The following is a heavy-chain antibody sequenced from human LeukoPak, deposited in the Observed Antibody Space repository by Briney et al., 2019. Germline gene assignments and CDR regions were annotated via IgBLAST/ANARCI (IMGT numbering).Heavy chain of an antibody. CDR1: GFTFRSYA. J-gene: IGHJ4*02. CDR3: ARAPTVLVGYCSSSSCQADY. CDR2: ISSNGGST. D-gene: IGHD2-2*01. Sequence: GGSLRLSCAASGFTFRSYAMHWVRQAPGKGLEYVSGISSNGGSTYYANSVKGRFTISRDNSKNALYLQMGSLRAEDMAVYYCARAPTVLVGYCSSSSCQADYWGQGTLVTVSS. V-gene: IGHV3-64*01.